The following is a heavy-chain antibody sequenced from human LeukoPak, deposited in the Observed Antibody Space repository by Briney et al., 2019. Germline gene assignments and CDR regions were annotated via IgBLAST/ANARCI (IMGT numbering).Heavy chain of an antibody. Sequence: NPSETLSLTCTVSGGSIGSYYWSWIRQPPGKGLEWIGYIYYSGSTNYNPSLKSRVTISVDTSKNQFSLKLSSVTAADTAVYYCARDPTDHDYGDYGGDYWGQGTLVTVSS. D-gene: IGHD4-17*01. CDR1: GGSIGSYY. CDR3: ARDPTDHDYGDYGGDY. CDR2: IYYSGST. V-gene: IGHV4-59*12. J-gene: IGHJ4*02.